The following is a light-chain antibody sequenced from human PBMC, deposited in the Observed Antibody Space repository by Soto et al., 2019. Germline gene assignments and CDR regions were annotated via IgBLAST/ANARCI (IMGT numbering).Light chain of an antibody. J-gene: IGKJ5*01. V-gene: IGKV3-20*01. CDR3: QQYGSSPPIT. CDR1: QSVDSNY. CDR2: GAS. Sequence: VLTQSPGTLSLSPGERATLSCRGSQSVDSNYLAWYQQKPGQAPRLLIYGASRRATGIPDRFSGGGSGTDFTLTISRLEPEDFAVYYCQQYGSSPPITFGQGTRLEIK.